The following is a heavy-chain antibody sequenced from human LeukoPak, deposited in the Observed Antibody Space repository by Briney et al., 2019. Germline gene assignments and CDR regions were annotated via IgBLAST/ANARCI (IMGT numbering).Heavy chain of an antibody. V-gene: IGHV4-34*01. Sequence: SETLSLTCAVYGGSFSGYYWTWIRQPPGKGLEWIGSIYYSGTTHYNPSLESRVTISVDTSKNQFSLKLASVTAADTAIYYCAKGAGGFSYYNWFDPWGQGTLVTVSS. J-gene: IGHJ5*02. CDR1: GGSFSGYY. CDR3: AKGAGGFSYYNWFDP. D-gene: IGHD5-18*01. CDR2: IYYSGTT.